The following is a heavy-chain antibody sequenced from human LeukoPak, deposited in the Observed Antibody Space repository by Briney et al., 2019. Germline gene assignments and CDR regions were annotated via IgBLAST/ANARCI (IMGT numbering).Heavy chain of an antibody. CDR2: ICYSGST. CDR3: ARVLLMVYWFDP. D-gene: IGHD2-8*01. CDR1: GGSISSGGYY. J-gene: IGHJ5*02. V-gene: IGHV4-31*03. Sequence: SETLSLTCTVSGGSISSGGYYWSWIRQHPGKGLEWIGYICYSGSTYYNPSLKSRVTISVDTSKNQFSLKLSSVTAADTAVYYCARVLLMVYWFDPWGQGTLVTVSS.